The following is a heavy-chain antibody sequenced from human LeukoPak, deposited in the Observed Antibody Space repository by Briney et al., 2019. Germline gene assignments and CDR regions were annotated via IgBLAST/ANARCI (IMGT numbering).Heavy chain of an antibody. CDR1: GYSFTNYW. J-gene: IGHJ5*02. V-gene: IGHV5-51*01. CDR3: AIFDFLFGEITQWFDP. Sequence: GESLKISCKGSGYSFTNYWIGWVRQMPGKGLEWMGIIYPGDSDTRYSPSFQGQVTISADKSISTAYLQWSSLKASDTAIHYCAIFDFLFGEITQWFDPWGQGTPVTVSS. D-gene: IGHD3-16*01. CDR2: IYPGDSDT.